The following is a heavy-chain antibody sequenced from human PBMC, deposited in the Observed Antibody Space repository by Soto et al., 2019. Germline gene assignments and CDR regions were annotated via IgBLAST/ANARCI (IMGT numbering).Heavy chain of an antibody. J-gene: IGHJ6*02. D-gene: IGHD3-10*01. V-gene: IGHV3-23*01. CDR2: ISGSGGST. CDR1: GFTFSSYA. CDR3: AKVMQGQSAAFNYYFGLDV. Sequence: PGGSLRLSCGASGFTFSSYAMSWVRQAPGKGLEWVSAISGSGGSTYYADSVQGRFTISRDNSKSTLFLQMNSLRAEDTAVYFSAKVMQGQSAAFNYYFGLDVWGRGTTVTVSS.